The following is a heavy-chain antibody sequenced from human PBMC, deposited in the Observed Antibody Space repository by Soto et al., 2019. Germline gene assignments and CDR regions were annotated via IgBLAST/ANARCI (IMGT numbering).Heavy chain of an antibody. J-gene: IGHJ4*02. D-gene: IGHD6-19*01. CDR2: INAASGNT. CDR3: ARGLASFHFDN. CDR1: GYTFTNYV. V-gene: IGHV1-3*01. Sequence: QVQLVQSGAEVKKPGASVKVSCKASGYTFTNYVMYWVRQAPGQSLEWVGWINAASGNTKYSQKFQDRVTLTRDTSATTVFMEMSSLGLEDTAVYFCARGLASFHFDNWGQGTPVTVSS.